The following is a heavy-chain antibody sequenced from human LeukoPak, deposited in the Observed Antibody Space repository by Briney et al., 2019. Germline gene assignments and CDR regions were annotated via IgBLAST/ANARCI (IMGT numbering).Heavy chain of an antibody. CDR1: GFSLSNYW. D-gene: IGHD7-27*01. CDR2: IKQDGSKK. Sequence: GGSLRLSCAAPGFSLSNYWMNWVRQAPGKGLEWVANIKQDGSKKNYVDSVKGRFSISRDNAKNSLILQMNSLRDEDTAVYYCARGVWAPFDSWGQGTLVSVSS. V-gene: IGHV3-7*01. J-gene: IGHJ4*02. CDR3: ARGVWAPFDS.